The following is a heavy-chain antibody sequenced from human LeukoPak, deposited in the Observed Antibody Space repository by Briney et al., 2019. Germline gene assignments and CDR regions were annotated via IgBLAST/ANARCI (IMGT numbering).Heavy chain of an antibody. CDR2: INPSGGST. CDR3: AGYYYDSSGDLGYFQH. Sequence: GASVKVSCKASGYTLTSYYMHWVRQAPGQGLEWMGIINPSGGSTSYAQKFQGRVTMTRDMSTSTVYMELSSLRSEDTAVYYCAGYYYDSSGDLGYFQHWGQGTLVTVSS. D-gene: IGHD3-22*01. CDR1: GYTLTSYY. V-gene: IGHV1-46*01. J-gene: IGHJ1*01.